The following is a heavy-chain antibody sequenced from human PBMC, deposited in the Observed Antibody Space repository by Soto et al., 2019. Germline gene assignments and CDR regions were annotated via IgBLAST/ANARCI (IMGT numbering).Heavy chain of an antibody. CDR2: IYYSGIT. CDR3: ARGPGI. Sequence: QVQLRESGPGLVKPSQTLSLSCTVSGGSISSGGYYWSWIRQHPGKGLEWIGYIYYSGITYYYPSLKSRVTISVYTSKNQFSLKLSSLSASATAVYYCARGPGIWGQGTLVTVSS. J-gene: IGHJ4*02. CDR1: GGSISSGGYY. V-gene: IGHV4-31*03.